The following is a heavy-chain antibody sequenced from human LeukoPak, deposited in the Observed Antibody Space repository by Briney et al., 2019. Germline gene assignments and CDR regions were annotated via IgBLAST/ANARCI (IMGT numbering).Heavy chain of an antibody. CDR1: GYTLTGYY. D-gene: IGHD2-2*01. CDR2: INPNSGGT. CDR3: ARDTRFIVVVPAARGYYMDV. V-gene: IGHV1-2*02. Sequence: ASVKVSCKASGYTLTGYYMHWVRQAPGQGLEWMGWINPNSGGTNYAQKFQGRVTMTRDTSISTAYMELSRLRSDDTAVYYCARDTRFIVVVPAARGYYMDVWGKGTTVTVSS. J-gene: IGHJ6*03.